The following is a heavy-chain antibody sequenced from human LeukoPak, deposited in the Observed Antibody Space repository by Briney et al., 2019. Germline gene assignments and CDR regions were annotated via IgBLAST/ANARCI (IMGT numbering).Heavy chain of an antibody. J-gene: IGHJ4*02. Sequence: ASAKVSCKASGYTFTSYYMHWVRQAPGQGLEWMGIINPSGGSTSYAQKFQGRVTMTRDTSTSTVYMELSSLRSEDTAVYYCARDGEYGDPRYYFDYWGQGTLVTVSS. V-gene: IGHV1-46*01. D-gene: IGHD4-17*01. CDR3: ARDGEYGDPRYYFDY. CDR2: INPSGGST. CDR1: GYTFTSYY.